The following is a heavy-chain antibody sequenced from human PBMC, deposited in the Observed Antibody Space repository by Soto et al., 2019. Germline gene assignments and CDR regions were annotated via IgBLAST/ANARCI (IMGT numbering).Heavy chain of an antibody. J-gene: IGHJ4*02. CDR1: GYSFTSYW. Sequence: EVQLVQSGAEVKKPGESLKISCKGSGYSFTSYWIGWVRQMPGKGLEWMGIIYPGDSDTRYSPSFQGQVTISADKSISTAYLQWSSLKASDTAMYYCARPSGARDKRWLQPVFDYWGQGTLVTVSS. D-gene: IGHD5-12*01. CDR3: ARPSGARDKRWLQPVFDY. V-gene: IGHV5-51*01. CDR2: IYPGDSDT.